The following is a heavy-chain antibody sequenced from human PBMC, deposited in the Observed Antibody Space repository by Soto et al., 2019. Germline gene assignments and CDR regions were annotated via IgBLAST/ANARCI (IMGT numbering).Heavy chain of an antibody. Sequence: QITLNESGPTVVRPTETLTLTCRFSGFSLTTSGVGVGWIRQSTGKAPEWLALIYWDDDKRYSASLKSRLTITMATAKHPVALTVSDLGPTATATYDYAHGVLRTVFRMVTTTAIYFDLWGQGTPVAVSS. J-gene: IGHJ4*02. CDR3: AHGVLRTVFRMVTTTAIYFDL. D-gene: IGHD3-9*01. V-gene: IGHV2-5*02. CDR1: GFSLTTSGVG. CDR2: IYWDDDK.